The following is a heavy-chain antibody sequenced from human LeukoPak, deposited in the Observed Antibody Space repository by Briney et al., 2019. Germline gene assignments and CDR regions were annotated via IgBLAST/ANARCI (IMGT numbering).Heavy chain of an antibody. V-gene: IGHV4-38-2*01. CDR1: GYSISSGYY. D-gene: IGHD3-22*01. CDR3: ARGYYGSSGYPNDY. CDR2: IYHSGST. Sequence: SETLSLTRAVSGYSISSGYYWGWIRQPPGKGLEWIGSIYHSGSTYYNPSLKSRVTISVDTSKNQFSLKLSSVTAADTAVYYCARGYYGSSGYPNDYWGQGTLVTVSS. J-gene: IGHJ4*02.